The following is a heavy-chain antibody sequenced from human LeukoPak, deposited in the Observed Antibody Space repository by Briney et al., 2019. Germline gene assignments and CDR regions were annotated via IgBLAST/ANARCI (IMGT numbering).Heavy chain of an antibody. CDR3: ARTTEGYAGGPGYSYYYYMDV. D-gene: IGHD5-12*01. V-gene: IGHV4-59*01. CDR1: GGSISSYY. Sequence: SSETLSLTCTVSGGSISSYYWSWIRQPPGKGLEWIGYIYYSGSTNYNPSLKSRVTISVDTSKNQFSLKLRSVTAADTAVYYCARTTEGYAGGPGYSYYYYMDVWGKGTTVTISS. J-gene: IGHJ6*03. CDR2: IYYSGST.